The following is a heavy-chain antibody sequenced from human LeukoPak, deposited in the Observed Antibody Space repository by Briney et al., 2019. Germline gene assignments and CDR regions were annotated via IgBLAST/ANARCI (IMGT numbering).Heavy chain of an antibody. V-gene: IGHV4-59*12. Sequence: SETLSLTCTVSGGSISSYYWSWIRQPPGKGLEWIGYIYYSGSTNYNPSLKSRVTISVDTSKNQFSLKLSSVTAADTAVYYCARRSMVRGAKYYFDYWGQGTLVTVSS. J-gene: IGHJ4*02. D-gene: IGHD3-10*01. CDR1: GGSISSYY. CDR2: IYYSGST. CDR3: ARRSMVRGAKYYFDY.